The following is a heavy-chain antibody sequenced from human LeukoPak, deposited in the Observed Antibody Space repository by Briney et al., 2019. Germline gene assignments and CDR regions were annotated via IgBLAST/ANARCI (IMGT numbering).Heavy chain of an antibody. J-gene: IGHJ4*02. CDR2: ISPYNGNT. V-gene: IGHV1-18*01. Sequence: ASVKVSCKASGYTFTSYGFSWVQQAPGQGLEWMGWISPYNGNTNSAQELQGRLTMTTDTSTSTAYMELRSLRSDDTAVYYCARDQIAVAGPFDYRGQGTLVTVSS. CDR1: GYTFTSYG. CDR3: ARDQIAVAGPFDY. D-gene: IGHD6-19*01.